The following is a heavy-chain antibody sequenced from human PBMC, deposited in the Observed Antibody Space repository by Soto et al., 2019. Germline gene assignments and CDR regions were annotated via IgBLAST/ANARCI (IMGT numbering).Heavy chain of an antibody. CDR3: AAGEASSRNLAPYYLDF. V-gene: IGHV4-59*01. J-gene: IGHJ4*02. Sequence: TLSLTCTVSGGSMRNYFWTWIRQPPGKGLEWIGYIHYSGTTSFFPSYNPSLRSRVTISEDTSKNQFSLKLLSVTTADTAVYFCAAGEASSRNLAPYYLDFWGQGALVTVSS. CDR1: GGSMRNYF. CDR2: IHYSGTT. D-gene: IGHD6-13*01.